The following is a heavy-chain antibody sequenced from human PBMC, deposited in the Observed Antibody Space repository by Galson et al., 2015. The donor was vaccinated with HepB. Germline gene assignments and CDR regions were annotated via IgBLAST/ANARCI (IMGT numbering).Heavy chain of an antibody. D-gene: IGHD2-15*01. J-gene: IGHJ1*01. CDR2: ISPHNRYT. V-gene: IGHV1-18*01. CDR3: ARDIFGSCTAGSCYVFQH. CDR1: GYSFSSYS. Sequence: SVKVSCKASGYSFSSYSITWVRQAPGQGLEWVGWISPHNRYTNYAQNFQGRVTMTTDTSTTTAYMELRSLRSDDTAVYYCARDIFGSCTAGSCYVFQHWGQGTLVTVSS.